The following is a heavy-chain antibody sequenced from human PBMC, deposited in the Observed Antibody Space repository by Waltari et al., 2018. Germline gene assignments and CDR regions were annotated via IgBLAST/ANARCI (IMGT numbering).Heavy chain of an antibody. J-gene: IGHJ4*02. D-gene: IGHD5-12*01. CDR1: VGSISSSSYY. Sequence: QLQLQESGPGLVKPSETLSLTCTVSVGSISSSSYYSGWIRQPPGKGLEWIGSIYYSGSTYYNPSLKSRVTISVDTSKNQFSLKLSSVTAADTAVYYCARQGGYSGYDHRVYYFDYWGQGTLVTVSS. V-gene: IGHV4-39*01. CDR3: ARQGGYSGYDHRVYYFDY. CDR2: IYYSGST.